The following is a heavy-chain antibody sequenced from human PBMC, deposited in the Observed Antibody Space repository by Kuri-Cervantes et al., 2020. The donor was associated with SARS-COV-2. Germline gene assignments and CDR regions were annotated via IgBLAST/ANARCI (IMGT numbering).Heavy chain of an antibody. CDR2: IDWDDNK. Sequence: SGPTLVKPTQTLTLTCTFSGFSLTSTGMCVSWIRQPPGRALEWLAFIDWDDNKYYSTSLETRLTISKDTPKNQVILTMRNMDPADTATYYCARHSSGSYCDYWGQGTPVTVSS. V-gene: IGHV2-70*01. CDR1: GFSLTSTGMC. J-gene: IGHJ4*02. CDR3: ARHSSGSYCDY. D-gene: IGHD6-19*01.